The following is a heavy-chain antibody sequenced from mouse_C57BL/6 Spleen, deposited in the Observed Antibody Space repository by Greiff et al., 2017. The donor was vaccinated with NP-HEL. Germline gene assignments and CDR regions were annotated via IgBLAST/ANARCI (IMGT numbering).Heavy chain of an antibody. CDR1: GYTFTDYY. Sequence: EVQLQQSGPELVKPGASVKISCKASGYTFTDYYMNWVKQSHGKSLEWIGDINPNNGGTSYNQKFKGKATLTVDKSSSTAYMELRSLTSEDSAVYYCARGGLTTGVDYWGQGTTLTVSS. J-gene: IGHJ2*01. CDR2: INPNNGGT. D-gene: IGHD1-1*01. V-gene: IGHV1-26*01. CDR3: ARGGLTTGVDY.